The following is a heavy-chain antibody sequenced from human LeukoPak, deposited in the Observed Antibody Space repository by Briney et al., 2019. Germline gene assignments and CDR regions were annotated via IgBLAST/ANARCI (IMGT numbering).Heavy chain of an antibody. CDR3: AKGGTGITDWFDP. CDR2: IRGSGGPT. V-gene: IGHV3-23*01. Sequence: GGSLRLSCAASGFTFSDYAMSWVRQAPGKGLEWVSVIRGSGGPTYYADSVKGRVTISRDNSKNTLYLQMNSLRAEDTAVYFCAKGGTGITDWFDPWGQGTLVTVSS. J-gene: IGHJ5*02. CDR1: GFTFSDYA. D-gene: IGHD1-7*01.